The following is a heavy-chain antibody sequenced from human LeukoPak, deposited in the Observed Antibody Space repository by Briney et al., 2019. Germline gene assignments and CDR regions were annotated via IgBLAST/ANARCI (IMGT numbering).Heavy chain of an antibody. CDR1: GFTFSSYS. J-gene: IGHJ4*02. CDR2: ISSSSSYI. V-gene: IGHV3-21*01. CDR3: ARDGDYYDSSGYYSTPFDY. Sequence: PGGSLRLSCAASGFTFSSYSMNWVRQAPGKGLEWVSSISSSSSYIYYADSVKGRFTISRDNAKNSLYLQMNSLRAEDTAVYYCARDGDYYDSSGYYSTPFDYWGQGTLVTVSS. D-gene: IGHD3-22*01.